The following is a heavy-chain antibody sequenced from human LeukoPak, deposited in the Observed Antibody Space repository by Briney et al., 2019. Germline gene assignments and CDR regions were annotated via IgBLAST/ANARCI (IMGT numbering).Heavy chain of an antibody. CDR3: ARDPIQRRITMVRGVIGYWFDP. Sequence: ASVKVSCKASGGTLSSYAISWVRQAPGQGLEWMGWINTNTGNPTYAQGFTGRFVFSLDTSVSTAYLQISSLKAEDTAVYYCARDPIQRRITMVRGVIGYWFDPWGQGTLVTVSS. CDR2: INTNTGNP. CDR1: GGTLSSYA. J-gene: IGHJ5*02. V-gene: IGHV7-4-1*02. D-gene: IGHD3-10*01.